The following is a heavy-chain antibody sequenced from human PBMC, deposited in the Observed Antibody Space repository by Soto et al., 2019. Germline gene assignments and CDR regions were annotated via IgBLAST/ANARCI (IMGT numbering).Heavy chain of an antibody. CDR3: ARENY. J-gene: IGHJ4*02. CDR2: IRSKANSDAI. V-gene: IGHV3-73*02. Sequence: EVQLVESGGGLVQPGGSLKLSCAASGFNFSGSAMHWVRQASGKGLEWVGRIRSKANSDAIAYAVSVKGRFTISRDDSKNTAYLQMNSLKTEDTAVYYCARENYWGQGTLVTVSS. CDR1: GFNFSGSA.